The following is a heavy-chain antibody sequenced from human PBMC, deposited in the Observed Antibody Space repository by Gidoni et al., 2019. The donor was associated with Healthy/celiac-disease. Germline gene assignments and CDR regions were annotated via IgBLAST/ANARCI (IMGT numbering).Heavy chain of an antibody. CDR3: AKVTGWELLPHAFDI. Sequence: ADSVKGRFTISRDNYKNTLYLQMNSLRAEDTAVYYCAKVTGWELLPHAFDIWGQGTMVTVSS. J-gene: IGHJ3*02. D-gene: IGHD1-26*01. V-gene: IGHV3-23*01.